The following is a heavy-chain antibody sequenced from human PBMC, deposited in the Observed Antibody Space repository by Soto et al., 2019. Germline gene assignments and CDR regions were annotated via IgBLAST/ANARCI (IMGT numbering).Heavy chain of an antibody. J-gene: IGHJ6*03. CDR2: ISAYNGNT. D-gene: IGHD2-2*01. CDR1: GYTFTSYG. V-gene: IGHV1-18*01. CDR3: ARDIFCSSTSCFTYYYYYMDV. Sequence: ASVKVSCKASGYTFTSYGISWVRQAPGQGLEWMGWISAYNGNTNYAQKLQGRVTMTTDTSTSTAYMELRSLRSDDTAVYYCARDIFCSSTSCFTYYYYYMDVWGKGTTVTVSS.